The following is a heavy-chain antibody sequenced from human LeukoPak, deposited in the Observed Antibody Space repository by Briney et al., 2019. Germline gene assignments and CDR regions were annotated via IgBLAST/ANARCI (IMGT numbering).Heavy chain of an antibody. J-gene: IGHJ5*02. V-gene: IGHV3-23*01. CDR1: GFTFSSYA. D-gene: IGHD3-3*01. Sequence: PGGSLRLSCAASGFTFSSYAMSWVRQAPGKGLEWVSAISGSGGSTYYADSVKGRFTISRDNSKNTLYLQMNSLRAEDTAVYYCAKDFYDSWSGYPNWFDPWGQGTLVTVSS. CDR2: ISGSGGST. CDR3: AKDFYDSWSGYPNWFDP.